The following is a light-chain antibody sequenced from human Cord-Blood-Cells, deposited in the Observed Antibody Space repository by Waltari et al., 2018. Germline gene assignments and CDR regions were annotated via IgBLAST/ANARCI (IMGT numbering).Light chain of an antibody. Sequence: QSALTQPPSASGSPGPSVTISCPGTSSDVGDYHYVSWYQQHPGKAPKRMIYEVSKRPSGVPDRFSGSKSGNTASLPVSGLQAEDEADYYCSSYAGSNNWVFGGGTNLTVL. CDR2: EVS. J-gene: IGLJ3*02. V-gene: IGLV2-8*01. CDR1: SSDVGDYHY. CDR3: SSYAGSNNWV.